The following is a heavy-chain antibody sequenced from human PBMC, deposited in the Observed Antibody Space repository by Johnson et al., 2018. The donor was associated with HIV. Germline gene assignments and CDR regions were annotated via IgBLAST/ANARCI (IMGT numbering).Heavy chain of an antibody. J-gene: IGHJ3*02. CDR3: ARSPRRFLEWFPGSFDI. CDR1: AFTFSSYA. V-gene: IGHV3-30*04. Sequence: QVQLVESGGGVVQPGRSLRLSCAASAFTFSSYAMHWVRQAPGKGLEWVAVISYDASNKYYADSVKGRFTISRDNSKNTLYLQMNSLRTEDTAVYYCARSPRRFLEWFPGSFDIWGQGTMVTVSS. D-gene: IGHD3-3*01. CDR2: ISYDASNK.